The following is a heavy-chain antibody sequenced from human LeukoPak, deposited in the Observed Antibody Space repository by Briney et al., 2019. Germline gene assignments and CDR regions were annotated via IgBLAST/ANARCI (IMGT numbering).Heavy chain of an antibody. CDR3: TTERDGGPDH. Sequence: GGSLRLSCAASGFTFSIAWMSWVRQSPGTGLERVGRIQSNTAGGTTDHAAPVRGRFTISRDDSKNTLYLQMNSLKTEDTAVYYCTTERDGGPDHWGQEALLTVSS. J-gene: IGHJ4*02. V-gene: IGHV3-15*01. CDR2: IQSNTAGGTT. D-gene: IGHD4-23*01. CDR1: GFTFSIAW.